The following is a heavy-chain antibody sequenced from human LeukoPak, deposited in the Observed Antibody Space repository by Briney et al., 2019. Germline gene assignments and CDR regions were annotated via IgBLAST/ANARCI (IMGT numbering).Heavy chain of an antibody. Sequence: GSSVKVSCKASGGTFSSYAMNWVRQAPGQGLEWMGWINTNTGNPTYAQGFTGRFVFSLDTSVSTAYLQISSLKAEDTAVYYCAREVEQLVDWFDPWGQGTLVTVSS. CDR3: AREVEQLVDWFDP. CDR1: GGTFSSYA. V-gene: IGHV7-4-1*02. J-gene: IGHJ5*02. CDR2: INTNTGNP. D-gene: IGHD6-6*01.